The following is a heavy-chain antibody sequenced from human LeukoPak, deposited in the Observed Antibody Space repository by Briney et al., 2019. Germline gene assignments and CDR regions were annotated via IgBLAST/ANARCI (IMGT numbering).Heavy chain of an antibody. CDR2: INHSGST. D-gene: IGHD6-19*01. V-gene: IGHV4-34*01. CDR3: ARAYGYSSGWHVY. CDR1: GGSFSGYY. J-gene: IGHJ4*02. Sequence: SETLSLTCAVYGGSFSGYYWSWIRQPPGKGLEWIGEINHSGSTNYNPSLKSRVTISVDTSKNQFSLKLSSVTAADTAVYYCARAYGYSSGWHVYWGQGTLVTVSS.